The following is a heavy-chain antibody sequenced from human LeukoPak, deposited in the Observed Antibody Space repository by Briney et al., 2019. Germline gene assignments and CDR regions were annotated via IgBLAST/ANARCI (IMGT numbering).Heavy chain of an antibody. CDR2: IIPIFGTA. J-gene: IGHJ6*03. V-gene: IGHV1-69*13. CDR3: ARGGSENYYYYYMDV. CDR1: GGTFSSYA. Sequence: SVKVSCKASGGTFSSYAISWVRQAPGQGLEWMGGIIPIFGTANYAQKFQGRVTITADESTSTAYMELSSLRSEDTAVYYCARGGSENYYYYYMDVWGKGTTVTVSS. D-gene: IGHD6-19*01.